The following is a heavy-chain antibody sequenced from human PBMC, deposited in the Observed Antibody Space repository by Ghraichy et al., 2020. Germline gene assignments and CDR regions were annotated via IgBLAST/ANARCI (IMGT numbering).Heavy chain of an antibody. D-gene: IGHD6-19*01. CDR1: GGSISSSSYY. CDR3: ARRSSGWYMYYYYGMDV. CDR2: IYYSGST. V-gene: IGHV4-39*01. J-gene: IGHJ6*02. Sequence: QTLSLTCTVSGGSISSSSYYWGWIRQPPGKGLEWIGSIYYSGSTYYNPSLKSRVTISVDTSKNQFSLKLSSVTAADTAVYYCARRSSGWYMYYYYGMDVWGQGTTVTVSS.